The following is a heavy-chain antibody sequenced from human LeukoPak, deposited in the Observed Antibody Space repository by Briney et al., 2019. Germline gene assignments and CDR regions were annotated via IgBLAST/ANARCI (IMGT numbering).Heavy chain of an antibody. V-gene: IGHV3-7*01. CDR1: GFTFSSYW. CDR2: INQDGTEK. Sequence: GSLRLSCAPSGFTFSSYWMSWVRQAPGKGLGWVANINQDGTEKYYVDSVKGRFIISRDNTKNSLYLQMNSLRDEDTAVYYCAREPPRYNYVPETWGQGTLVTVSS. J-gene: IGHJ4*02. CDR3: AREPPRYNYVPET. D-gene: IGHD3-10*02.